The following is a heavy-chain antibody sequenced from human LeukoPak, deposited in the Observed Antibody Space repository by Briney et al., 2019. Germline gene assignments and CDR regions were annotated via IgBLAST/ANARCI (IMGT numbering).Heavy chain of an antibody. J-gene: IGHJ4*02. Sequence: GESLKISCKGSGYSYTSYWIAWVRQMPGKGLEWMGIIYPGDSHTRYSPSFQGQVTISADKSISTAYLQWSSLKASDTAMYYCARASSDHFDYWGQGTLVTVSS. CDR2: IYPGDSHT. D-gene: IGHD2-21*02. V-gene: IGHV5-51*01. CDR1: GYSYTSYW. CDR3: ARASSDHFDY.